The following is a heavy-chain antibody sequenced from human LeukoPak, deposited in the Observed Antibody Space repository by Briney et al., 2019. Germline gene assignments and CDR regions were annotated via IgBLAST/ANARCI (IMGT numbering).Heavy chain of an antibody. CDR1: GFTFSSYA. J-gene: IGHJ4*02. Sequence: GGSLRLSCAASGFTFSSYAMHWVRQAPGKGLEWVAVISYDGSNKYYADSVKGRFTISRDNSKSTLYLQMNSLRAEDTAVYYCAREAILEWSHYDYWGQGTLVTVSS. D-gene: IGHD3-3*01. CDR3: AREAILEWSHYDY. V-gene: IGHV3-30-3*01. CDR2: ISYDGSNK.